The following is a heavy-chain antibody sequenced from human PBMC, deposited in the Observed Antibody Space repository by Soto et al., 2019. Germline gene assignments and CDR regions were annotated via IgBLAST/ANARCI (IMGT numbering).Heavy chain of an antibody. Sequence: SETLSLTCTFSGGSISGHYWSWIRQPPGKGLQYIGYISYSGSTNYNPSLKSRVTISVDTSNNQFSLRLSSVTAADTAVYYCARDVGLQHDTGYYDFWSGKNNWFDPWGQGILVTVSS. CDR1: GGSISGHY. CDR3: ARDVGLQHDTGYYDFWSGKNNWFDP. V-gene: IGHV4-59*11. CDR2: ISYSGST. J-gene: IGHJ5*02. D-gene: IGHD3-3*01.